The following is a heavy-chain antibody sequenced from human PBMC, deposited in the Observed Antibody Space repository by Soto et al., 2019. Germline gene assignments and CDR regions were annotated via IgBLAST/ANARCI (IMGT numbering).Heavy chain of an antibody. CDR2: IVVGSGNT. CDR3: AADRPFCSGYYARYYYYGMDV. D-gene: IGHD3-3*01. J-gene: IGHJ6*02. CDR1: GFTFTSSA. Sequence: ASVKVSCKASGFTFTSSAVQWVRQARGQRLEWIGWIVVGSGNTNYAQKFQERVTITRDMSTSTAYMELSSLRSEDTAVYYCAADRPFCSGYYARYYYYGMDVWGQGTTVTVSS. V-gene: IGHV1-58*01.